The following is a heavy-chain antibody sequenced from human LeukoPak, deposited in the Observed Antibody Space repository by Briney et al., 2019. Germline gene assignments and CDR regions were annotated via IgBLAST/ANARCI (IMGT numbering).Heavy chain of an antibody. V-gene: IGHV3-30*02. J-gene: IGHJ4*02. Sequence: GGSLRLSCAASGFTFSSYGMHWVRQAPGKGLEWVAFIRYDGSNKYYADSVKGRFTISRDNAKNSLYLQMNSLRAEDTAVHYCARRYFDYWGQGTLVTVSS. CDR2: IRYDGSNK. CDR3: ARRYFDY. CDR1: GFTFSSYG.